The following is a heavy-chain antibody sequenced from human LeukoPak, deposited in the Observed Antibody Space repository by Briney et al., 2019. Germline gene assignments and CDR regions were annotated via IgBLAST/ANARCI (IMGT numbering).Heavy chain of an antibody. J-gene: IGHJ6*03. CDR2: IYTSGST. Sequence: SETLSLTCTVSGGSISSYYWSWIRQPAGKGLEWIGRIYTSGSTNYNPSLKRRVTMSVDTSKNQFSLKLSSVTAADTAVYYCARTPGATVTAFYYYYYMDVWGRGTTVTVSS. CDR1: GGSISSYY. D-gene: IGHD4-17*01. V-gene: IGHV4-4*07. CDR3: ARTPGATVTAFYYYYYMDV.